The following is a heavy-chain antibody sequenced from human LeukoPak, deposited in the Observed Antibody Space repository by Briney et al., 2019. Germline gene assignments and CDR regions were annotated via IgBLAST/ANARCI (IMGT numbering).Heavy chain of an antibody. CDR1: GYSFTSYA. D-gene: IGHD3-10*01. J-gene: IGHJ6*04. CDR2: MNAGNGNT. V-gene: IGHV1-3*01. Sequence: ASVKVSCTASGYSFTSYAMHWVRQAPGPRHGWMGWMNAGNGNTKYSHKFQGRVTITRDTSASTAYMELSSLRSEDTAVYYCARVRMVRGVISYYYGMDVWGKGTTVTVSS. CDR3: ARVRMVRGVISYYYGMDV.